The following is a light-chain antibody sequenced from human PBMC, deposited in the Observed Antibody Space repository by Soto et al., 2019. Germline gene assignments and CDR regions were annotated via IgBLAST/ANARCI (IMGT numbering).Light chain of an antibody. CDR3: QQRSNWPIT. Sequence: EIVLTHSPVTLYLAPGERATLSCRASQTINNNLAWYQQKPGQAPGLLMFRTSTRATGVPARFSVSGSGTEFNLTISSLQSEDFAVYYCQQRSNWPITFGQGTLLEIK. CDR1: QTINNN. CDR2: RTS. V-gene: IGKV3-15*01. J-gene: IGKJ5*01.